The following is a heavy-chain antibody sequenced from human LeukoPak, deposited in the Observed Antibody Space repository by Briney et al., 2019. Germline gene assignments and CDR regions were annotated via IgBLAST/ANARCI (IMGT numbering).Heavy chain of an antibody. Sequence: RPSETLSLTCTVSGGSISSYYWSWIRQPAGKGLEWIGSIYHSGSTYYNPSLKSRVTISVDTSKNQFSLKLSSVTAADTAVYYCARVVEMATIALDAFDIWGQGTMVTVSS. CDR2: IYHSGST. CDR1: GGSISSYY. D-gene: IGHD5-24*01. CDR3: ARVVEMATIALDAFDI. V-gene: IGHV4-4*07. J-gene: IGHJ3*02.